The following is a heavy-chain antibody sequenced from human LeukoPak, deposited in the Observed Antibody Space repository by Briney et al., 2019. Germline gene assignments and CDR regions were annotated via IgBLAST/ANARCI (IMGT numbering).Heavy chain of an antibody. CDR2: ISSSGSTI. D-gene: IGHD2-2*01. CDR1: GFTFSSYE. V-gene: IGHV3-48*03. CDR3: ARAGYCSSTSCNYYYYYMDV. J-gene: IGHJ6*03. Sequence: AGGSLRLSCAASGFTFSSYEMNWVRQAPGKGLEWVSYISSSGSTIYYADSVKGRFIISRDNAKNSLYLQMNSLRAEDTAVYYCARAGYCSSTSCNYYYYYMDVWGKGTTVTVSS.